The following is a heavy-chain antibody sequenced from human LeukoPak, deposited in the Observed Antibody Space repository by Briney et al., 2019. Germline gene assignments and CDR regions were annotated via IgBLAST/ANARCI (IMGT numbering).Heavy chain of an antibody. CDR1: GGSFSGYY. V-gene: IGHV4-34*01. Sequence: SETLSLTCAVYGGSFSGYYWSWIRQPPGKGLEWIGEINHSGSTNYNPSLKSRVTISVDTSKNQFSLKLSSVTAADTAVYYCARGSGDDFWSGDMGLWWSDPCGQGTLVTVSA. CDR3: ARGSGDDFWSGDMGLWWSDP. D-gene: IGHD3-3*01. CDR2: INHSGST. J-gene: IGHJ5*02.